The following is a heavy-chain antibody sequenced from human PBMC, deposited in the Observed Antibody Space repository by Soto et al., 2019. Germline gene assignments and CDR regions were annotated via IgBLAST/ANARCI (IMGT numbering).Heavy chain of an antibody. CDR3: VKNSGWFNT. J-gene: IGHJ5*02. V-gene: IGHV3-23*01. Sequence: QLLQSGGGLVQPGGSLTLSCAASGFTFGTTDMSRVRQAPGEGLEWVSTIDGSGGITYYADSVKGRFTISRDNSRNTVYLQMNSLRGDDTALYYCVKNSGWFNTWGQGALVTVSS. CDR2: IDGSGGIT. CDR1: GFTFGTTD. D-gene: IGHD3-10*01.